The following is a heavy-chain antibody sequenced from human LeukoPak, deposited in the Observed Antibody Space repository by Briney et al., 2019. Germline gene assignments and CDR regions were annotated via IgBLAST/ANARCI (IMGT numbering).Heavy chain of an antibody. D-gene: IGHD2-15*01. Sequence: SVKVSCKASGGTFSSYAISWVRQAPGQGLEWMGRIIPILGIANYAQKFQGRVTITADKSTSTAYMELSSLRSEDTAVYYCASVAAIYYYYGMDVWGQGTTVTVSS. V-gene: IGHV1-69*04. CDR3: ASVAAIYYYYGMDV. J-gene: IGHJ6*02. CDR1: GGTFSSYA. CDR2: IIPILGIA.